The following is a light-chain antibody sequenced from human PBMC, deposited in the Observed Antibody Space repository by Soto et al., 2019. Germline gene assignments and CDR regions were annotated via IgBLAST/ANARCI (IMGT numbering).Light chain of an antibody. CDR1: SSDIGTYDY. V-gene: IGLV2-8*01. J-gene: IGLJ1*01. Sequence: SVLTQPPSASGSPGQSVTISCTGTSSDIGTYDYVSWYQHVPDKAPKLIIYEVSKRPSGVPDRFSGSKSGNTASLTVSGLQAEDEGDYYCCSYGGGNNFYVFGTGTKVTVL. CDR2: EVS. CDR3: CSYGGGNNFYV.